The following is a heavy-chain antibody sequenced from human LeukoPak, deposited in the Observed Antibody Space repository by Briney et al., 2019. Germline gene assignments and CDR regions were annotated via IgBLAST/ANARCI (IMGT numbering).Heavy chain of an antibody. Sequence: PSQTLSLTSTVSGSSISSGSYYWSWIRQPAGKGLEWIGRIYTSGSTNYNPSLKSRVTISVDTSKNQFSLKLSSVTAADTAVYYCASTVVKGVGFDYWGQGTLVTVSS. CDR1: GSSISSGSYY. V-gene: IGHV4-61*02. D-gene: IGHD4-23*01. J-gene: IGHJ4*02. CDR2: IYTSGST. CDR3: ASTVVKGVGFDY.